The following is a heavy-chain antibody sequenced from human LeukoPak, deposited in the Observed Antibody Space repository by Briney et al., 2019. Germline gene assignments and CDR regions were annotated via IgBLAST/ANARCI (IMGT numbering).Heavy chain of an antibody. D-gene: IGHD6-19*01. CDR3: ARGGWYYFDY. V-gene: IGHV3-74*01. CDR1: GFTFSTYW. J-gene: IGHJ4*02. CDR2: INSDGSGT. Sequence: GGSLRLSCAASGFTFSTYWMHWVRQAPGQGLVWVSRINSDGSGTSYADSVKGRFTISRDNAKNTLYLQMSSLRAEDTAVYYCARGGWYYFDYWGQGTLVTVSS.